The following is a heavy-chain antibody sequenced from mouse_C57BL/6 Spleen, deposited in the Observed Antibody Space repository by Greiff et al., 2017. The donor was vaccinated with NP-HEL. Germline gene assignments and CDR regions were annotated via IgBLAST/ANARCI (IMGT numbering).Heavy chain of an antibody. CDR2: ILPGSGST. CDR3: ASRAYYSTYAAWFAY. V-gene: IGHV1-9*01. J-gene: IGHJ3*01. D-gene: IGHD2-5*01. Sequence: QVQLQQSGAELMKPGASVKLSCKATGYTFTGYWIEWVKQRPGHGLEWIGEILPGSGSTNYNEKFKGKATFTADTSSNTAYLQLSSLTTEDSAIYYCASRAYYSTYAAWFAYWGQGTLVTVSA. CDR1: GYTFTGYW.